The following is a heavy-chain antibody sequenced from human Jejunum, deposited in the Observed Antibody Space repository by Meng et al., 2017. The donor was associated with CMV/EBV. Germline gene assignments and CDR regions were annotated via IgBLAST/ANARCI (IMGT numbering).Heavy chain of an antibody. V-gene: IGHV1-3*04. CDR3: ARGVISYHDS. D-gene: IGHD3-16*01. Sequence: KIYCKTSGYTFTNFAIHWVRQAPGQRLEWMGWIYTDSGDTKFSQKFQGRVSFTSDTSATTAYMELSSLRSEDTAVYYCARGVISYHDSWGQGTLVTVSS. CDR1: GYTFTNFA. J-gene: IGHJ5*02. CDR2: IYTDSGDT.